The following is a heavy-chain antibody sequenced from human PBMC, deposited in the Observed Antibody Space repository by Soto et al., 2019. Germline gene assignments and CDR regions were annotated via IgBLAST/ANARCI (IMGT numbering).Heavy chain of an antibody. CDR2: IYYSGST. Sequence: NPSETLSLTCTVSGGSISSSSYYWGWIRQPPGKGLEWIGSIYYSGSTYYNPSLKSRVTISVDTSKNQFSLKLSSVTAADTAVYYCARHPVGYYDILTGYPNYYYYGMDVWGQGTTVTVSS. J-gene: IGHJ6*02. D-gene: IGHD3-9*01. CDR1: GGSISSSSYY. V-gene: IGHV4-39*01. CDR3: ARHPVGYYDILTGYPNYYYYGMDV.